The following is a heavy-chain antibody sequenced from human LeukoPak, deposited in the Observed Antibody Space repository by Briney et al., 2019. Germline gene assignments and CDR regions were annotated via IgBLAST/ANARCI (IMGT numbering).Heavy chain of an antibody. Sequence: GGSLRLSCAASGFTFSSYAMSWVRQAPGKGLEWVSGISDSGDSTYYADSVKGRFTISRDNSKNTLYLQMISLRAEDTAVYYCAKIGGYYYDYSGYYSPYYFDYWGQGTLVTVSS. D-gene: IGHD3-22*01. V-gene: IGHV3-23*01. CDR1: GFTFSSYA. J-gene: IGHJ4*02. CDR3: AKIGGYYYDYSGYYSPYYFDY. CDR2: ISDSGDST.